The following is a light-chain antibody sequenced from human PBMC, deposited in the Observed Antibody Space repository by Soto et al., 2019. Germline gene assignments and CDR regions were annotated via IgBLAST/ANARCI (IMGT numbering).Light chain of an antibody. Sequence: AIRMTQSPSSLSASAGDRVAIACRASQDVGRYLAWYQQKPGQAHKLLIYGASTLQSGVPSRFSGGGSGTDFTLTISCLQSEDFATYYCQHYKNYPWTFGQGTQGEIK. CDR2: GAS. CDR3: QHYKNYPWT. J-gene: IGKJ1*01. CDR1: QDVGRY. V-gene: IGKV1-8*01.